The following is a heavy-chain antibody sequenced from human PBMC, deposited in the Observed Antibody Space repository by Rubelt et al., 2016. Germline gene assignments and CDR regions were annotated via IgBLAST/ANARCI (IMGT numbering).Heavy chain of an antibody. J-gene: IGHJ4*02. Sequence: QVQLVQSGAEVKKPGASVKVSCKASGYTFTGYYMHWVRQAPGQGLEWMGWINPNSGGTNYEQKFQGRVTMTRETSVSTAYMELSRLTSDDTAVYYCARGNSGYDYGLDYWGQGTLVTVSS. V-gene: IGHV1-2*02. CDR1: GYTFTGYY. CDR3: ARGNSGYDYGLDY. D-gene: IGHD5-12*01. CDR2: INPNSGGT.